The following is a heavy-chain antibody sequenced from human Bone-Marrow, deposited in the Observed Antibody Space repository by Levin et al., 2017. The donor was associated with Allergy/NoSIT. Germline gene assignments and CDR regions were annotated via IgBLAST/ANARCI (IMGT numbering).Heavy chain of an antibody. D-gene: IGHD3-16*02. Sequence: NPGESLKISCQASGYSFTTYGITWVRQAHGQGLEWMGWISTFNGETNYAQKFQGRVVMTTDTSTTTAYLDVKSLRSDDTAAYYCARVVTNYIWGTYRYLDIWGQGTLVTVSS. CDR1: GYSFTTYG. CDR3: ARVVTNYIWGTYRYLDI. J-gene: IGHJ4*02. V-gene: IGHV1-18*01. CDR2: ISTFNGET.